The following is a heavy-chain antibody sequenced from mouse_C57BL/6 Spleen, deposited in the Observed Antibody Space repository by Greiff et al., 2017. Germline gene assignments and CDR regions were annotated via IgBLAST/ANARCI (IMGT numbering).Heavy chain of an antibody. V-gene: IGHV1-55*01. J-gene: IGHJ2*01. CDR1: GYTFTSYW. CDR3: ACEYDYEDD. CDR2: IYPGSGSA. Sequence: QVQLQQSGAELVQPGASVKMSCKASGYTFTSYWITWVKLRPGQGLAWIGVIYPGSGSANYNEQFKSTATLTVDTSSSTTYMQLRSLTSEDSAVYYCACEYDYEDDWGQGTTLTVSS. D-gene: IGHD2-4*01.